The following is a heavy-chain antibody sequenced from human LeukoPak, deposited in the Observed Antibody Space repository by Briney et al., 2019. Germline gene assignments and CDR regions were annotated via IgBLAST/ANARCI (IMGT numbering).Heavy chain of an antibody. Sequence: SETLSLTCTVSGGSISSSSYYWGWIRQPPGKGLEWIGEIYHSGSTNYNPSLKSRVTISVDKSKNQFSLKLSSVTAADTAVYYCARANTGWSLYYFDYWGQGTLVTVSS. CDR1: GGSISSSSYY. V-gene: IGHV4-39*07. D-gene: IGHD6-19*01. CDR3: ARANTGWSLYYFDY. J-gene: IGHJ4*02. CDR2: IYHSGST.